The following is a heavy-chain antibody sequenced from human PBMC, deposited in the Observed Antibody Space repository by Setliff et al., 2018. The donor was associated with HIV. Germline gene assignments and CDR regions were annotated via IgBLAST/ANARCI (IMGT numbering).Heavy chain of an antibody. D-gene: IGHD5-18*01. CDR3: ARRGRTGNSYVLHWFDP. V-gene: IGHV4-39*07. CDR1: GASSSSHY. J-gene: IGHJ5*02. CDR2: IFYSGRT. Sequence: PSETLSLTCTVSGASSSSHYWSWIRQPPGKGLEWIGSIFYSGRTTYNPSLRSRVTISVDTSKNQFSLSLTSVTAADTAVYFCARRGRTGNSYVLHWFDPWGQGTLVTVSS.